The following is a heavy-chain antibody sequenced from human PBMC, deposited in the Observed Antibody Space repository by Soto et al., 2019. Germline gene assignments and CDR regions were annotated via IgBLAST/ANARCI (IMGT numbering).Heavy chain of an antibody. CDR3: ARDDAQWLVLGDY. D-gene: IGHD6-19*01. Sequence: GVSLRLSCAASGFSFDDYAMHWVRQAPGKGLEWVSGISWNSGSIGYADSVKGRFTISRDNAKNSLYLQMNSLRAEDTAVYYCARDDAQWLVLGDYWGQGTLVTVSS. J-gene: IGHJ4*02. V-gene: IGHV3-9*01. CDR2: ISWNSGSI. CDR1: GFSFDDYA.